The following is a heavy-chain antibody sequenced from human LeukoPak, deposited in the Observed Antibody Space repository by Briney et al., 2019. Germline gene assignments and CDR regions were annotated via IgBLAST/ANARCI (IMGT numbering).Heavy chain of an antibody. CDR1: GGSFSGYY. J-gene: IGHJ4*02. CDR2: INHSGST. V-gene: IGHV4-34*01. D-gene: IGHD3-10*01. Sequence: PSETLSLTCAVYGGSFSGYYWSWIRQPPGKGLEWIGEINHSGSTNYNPSLKSRVTISVDTSKNQFSLKLSSVTAADTAVYYCARHRMVRGTPLDYWGQGTLVTVSS. CDR3: ARHRMVRGTPLDY.